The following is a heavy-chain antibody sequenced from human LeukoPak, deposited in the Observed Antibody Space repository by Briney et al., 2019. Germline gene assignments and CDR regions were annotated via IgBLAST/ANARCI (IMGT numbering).Heavy chain of an antibody. D-gene: IGHD5-12*01. J-gene: IGHJ4*02. V-gene: IGHV3-23*01. CDR1: GFTFSSYA. Sequence: PGGSLRLSCAASGFTFSSYAISWVPQAPGKGREWVSAISGSGGSTYYADSVKGRFTISRDNSKNTLYLQMNSLRAEDTAVYYCAKFHGPSHGDYWGQGTLVTVSS. CDR2: ISGSGGST. CDR3: AKFHGPSHGDY.